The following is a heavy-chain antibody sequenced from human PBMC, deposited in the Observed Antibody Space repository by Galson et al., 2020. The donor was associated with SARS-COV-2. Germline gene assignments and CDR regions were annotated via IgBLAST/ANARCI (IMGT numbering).Heavy chain of an antibody. CDR2: ISSNGGST. V-gene: IGHV3-64D*06. J-gene: IGHJ4*02. CDR1: GVTVSSYT. CDR3: VKGYYYDSSGYYSIGFDY. Sequence: GGTLRPSCSASGVTVSSYTMHWVRQAPGKGREYVSAISSNGGSTYYADSVNGRFTISRDNSKNTLYLQMSSLRAEDTAVYYCVKGYYYDSSGYYSIGFDYWGPGTLVPVSS. D-gene: IGHD3-22*01.